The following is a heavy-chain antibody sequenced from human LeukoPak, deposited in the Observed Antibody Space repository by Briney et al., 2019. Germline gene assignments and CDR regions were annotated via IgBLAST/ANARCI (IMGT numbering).Heavy chain of an antibody. J-gene: IGHJ4*02. CDR2: IYSGGST. CDR1: GFTVSSNY. Sequence: QTGGSQRLSCAASGFTVSSNYMSWVRQAPGKGLEWVLVIYSGGSTYYADSVKGRFTISRDNSKNTLYLQMNSLRAEDTAVYYCARGRSDYVWGSYRYTPYYFDYWGQGTLVTVSS. D-gene: IGHD3-16*02. V-gene: IGHV3-53*01. CDR3: ARGRSDYVWGSYRYTPYYFDY.